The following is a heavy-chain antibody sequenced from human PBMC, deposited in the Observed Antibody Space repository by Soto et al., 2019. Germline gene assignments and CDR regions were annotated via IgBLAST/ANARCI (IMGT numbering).Heavy chain of an antibody. Sequence: SVKVSCKASGGTFSSYAISWVRQAPGQGLEWMGGIIPIFGTANYARKFQGRVTITADESTSTAYMELSSLRSEDTAVYYCARDGGWFGEYCYVCDFWGQGILVTVSS. V-gene: IGHV1-69*13. J-gene: IGHJ4*02. CDR3: ARDGGWFGEYCYVCDF. CDR1: GGTFSSYA. CDR2: IIPIFGTA. D-gene: IGHD3-10*01.